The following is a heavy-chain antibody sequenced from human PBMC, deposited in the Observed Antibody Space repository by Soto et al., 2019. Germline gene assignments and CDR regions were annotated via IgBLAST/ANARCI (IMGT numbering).Heavy chain of an antibody. CDR1: GFTFSIHW. V-gene: IGHV3-74*01. D-gene: IGHD1-1*01. J-gene: IGHJ4*02. Sequence: GTLLISCSASGFTFSIHWMHWVRQAPGKGLVWVSHIGPDGSSTRDADSVQGRFTISRDNARNTLYLQMNSLRDEDTAVYYCARDKNWSYDYWGQGILVNVYS. CDR3: ARDKNWSYDY. CDR2: IGPDGSST.